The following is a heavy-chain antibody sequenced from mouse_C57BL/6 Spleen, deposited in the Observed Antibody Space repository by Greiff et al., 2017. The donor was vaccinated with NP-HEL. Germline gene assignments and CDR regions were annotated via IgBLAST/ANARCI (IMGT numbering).Heavy chain of an antibody. V-gene: IGHV14-2*01. CDR3: AREVLRWYYFDY. D-gene: IGHD1-1*02. CDR2: IDPEDGET. J-gene: IGHJ2*01. CDR1: GFNIKDYY. Sequence: EVKLMESGAELVKPGASVKLSCTASGFNIKDYYMHWVKQRTEQGLEWIGRIDPEDGETKYAPKFQGKATITADTSSNTAYLQLSSLTSEDTAVYYCAREVLRWYYFDYWGQGTTLTVSS.